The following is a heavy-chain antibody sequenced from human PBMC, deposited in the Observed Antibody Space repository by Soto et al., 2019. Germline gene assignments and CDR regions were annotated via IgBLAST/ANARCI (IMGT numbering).Heavy chain of an antibody. V-gene: IGHV4-39*01. Sequence: SETLSLTCTVSGASISSSNYYWGWIRQPPGRGLEWIGTMYYSGRTYYNPSLKSRVATSVDTSKNQFSLKLSAVTATDTAVYYCARHGNTVTTGYYYGMDVWGQGTTVTVSS. CDR3: ARHGNTVTTGYYYGMDV. J-gene: IGHJ6*02. D-gene: IGHD4-17*01. CDR2: MYYSGRT. CDR1: GASISSSNYY.